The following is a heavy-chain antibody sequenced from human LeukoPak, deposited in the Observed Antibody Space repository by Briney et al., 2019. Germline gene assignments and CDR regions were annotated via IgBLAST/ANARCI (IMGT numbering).Heavy chain of an antibody. Sequence: SVKVSCKASGGTFSSYAISWVRQAPGQGLEWMGRIIPILGIANYAQKFQGRVTITADKSTSTAYIELSSLRSEDTAVYYCARAPQRYCSGGSCKTVDYWGQGTLVTVSS. CDR3: ARAPQRYCSGGSCKTVDY. D-gene: IGHD2-15*01. V-gene: IGHV1-69*04. J-gene: IGHJ4*02. CDR1: GGTFSSYA. CDR2: IIPILGIA.